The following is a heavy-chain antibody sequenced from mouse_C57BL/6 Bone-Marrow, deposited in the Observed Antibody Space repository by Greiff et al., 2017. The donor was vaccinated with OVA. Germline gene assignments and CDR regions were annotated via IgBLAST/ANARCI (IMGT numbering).Heavy chain of an antibody. CDR1: GFTFSDAW. Sequence: EVQRVESGGGLVQPGGSMKLSCAASGFTFSDAWMDWVRQSPEKGLEWVAEIRNKANNHATYYAESVKGRFTISRDDSKSSVYLQMNSLRAEDTGIYYCTRPSSDGYYGYWGQGTTLTVSS. J-gene: IGHJ2*01. V-gene: IGHV6-6*01. CDR3: TRPSSDGYYGY. D-gene: IGHD2-3*01. CDR2: IRNKANNHAT.